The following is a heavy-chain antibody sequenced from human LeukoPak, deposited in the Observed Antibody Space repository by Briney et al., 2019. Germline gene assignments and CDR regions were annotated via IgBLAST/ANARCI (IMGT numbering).Heavy chain of an antibody. Sequence: PGGSLRLSCAASGYTVSSNYMSWVRQAPGKGLEWVSVIYSGGSTYYADSVKGRFTISRDNSKNTLYLQMNSLRAEDTAVYYCARDQGYSYGYADWGQGTLVTVSS. CDR1: GYTVSSNY. V-gene: IGHV3-53*01. CDR2: IYSGGST. CDR3: ARDQGYSYGYAD. D-gene: IGHD5-18*01. J-gene: IGHJ4*02.